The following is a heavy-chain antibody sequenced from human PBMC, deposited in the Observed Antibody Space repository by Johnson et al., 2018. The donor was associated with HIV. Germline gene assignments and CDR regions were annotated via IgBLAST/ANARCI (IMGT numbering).Heavy chain of an antibody. D-gene: IGHD1-26*01. CDR2: ISWNSGSI. Sequence: VQLVESGGGLVKPGGSLRLSCAASGFTFSDYYMSWIRQAPGKGLEWVSGISWNSGSIGYADSVKGRFTISRDNAKNSLYLQMNTLRAEDTALYYCAKGATRYKTSWSNSDGAFDIWGQGTMVTVSS. V-gene: IGHV3-9*01. J-gene: IGHJ3*02. CDR3: AKGATRYKTSWSNSDGAFDI. CDR1: GFTFSDYY.